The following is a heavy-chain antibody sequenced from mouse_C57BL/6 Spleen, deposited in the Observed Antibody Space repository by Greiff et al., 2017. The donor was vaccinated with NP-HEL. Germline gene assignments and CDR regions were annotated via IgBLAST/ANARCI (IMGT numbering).Heavy chain of an antibody. V-gene: IGHV14-2*01. J-gene: IGHJ2*01. CDR2: IHPEDGET. Sequence: DVQLQESGAELVKPGASVKLSCTASGYTFTTYSMHWVKQRPEQGLEWIGRIHPEDGETKYNQKFKGKATMTAEKSSSTDYLQLSSLTSEDTAVYYCAREDSGGYVWWGQGTTLTVSS. CDR3: AREDSGGYVW. D-gene: IGHD3-2*02. CDR1: GYTFTTYS.